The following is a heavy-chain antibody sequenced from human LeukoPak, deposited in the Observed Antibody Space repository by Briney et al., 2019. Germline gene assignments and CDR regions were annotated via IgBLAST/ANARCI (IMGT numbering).Heavy chain of an antibody. D-gene: IGHD3-22*01. CDR3: AXXXXXXXXXXDSSGYRANWFDP. V-gene: IGHV1-18*01. CDR2: ISAYNGNT. CDR1: GYTFTSYG. J-gene: IGHJ5*02. Sequence: ASVKVSCKASGYTFTSYGISWVRQAPGQGLEWMGWISAYNGNTNYAQKLQGRVTMTTDTSTNTAYMELRSLRSDDTAVYDFAXXXXXXXXXXDSSGYRANWFDPWGQGTLVTVSS.